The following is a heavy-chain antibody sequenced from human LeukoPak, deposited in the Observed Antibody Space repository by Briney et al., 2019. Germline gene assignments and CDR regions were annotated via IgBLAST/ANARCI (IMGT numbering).Heavy chain of an antibody. CDR3: ARDRVRILDY. Sequence: ASVKVSCKASGYTFSDYYLHWVRQAPGQGLEWMAWTNPNNGGTNYAQNFQGRVTVTRDTSISTTYMELNNLRSDDTAVYYCARDRVRILDYWGQGTLVTVSS. CDR1: GYTFSDYY. V-gene: IGHV1-2*02. J-gene: IGHJ4*02. CDR2: TNPNNGGT. D-gene: IGHD2-15*01.